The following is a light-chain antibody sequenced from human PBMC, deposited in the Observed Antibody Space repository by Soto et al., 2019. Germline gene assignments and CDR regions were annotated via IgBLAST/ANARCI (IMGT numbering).Light chain of an antibody. J-gene: IGLJ2*01. CDR1: SSNIGAGYD. V-gene: IGLV1-40*01. CDR2: GNS. Sequence: QSVLTQPPSVSGAPGQRVTISCTGSSSNIGAGYDVHWYQQLPGTAPKLLIYGNSNRPSGVPDRFSGSKSGTSASLAIPGLQADDDADYYCQSYDSSLSGVVFGGGTKLTVL. CDR3: QSYDSSLSGVV.